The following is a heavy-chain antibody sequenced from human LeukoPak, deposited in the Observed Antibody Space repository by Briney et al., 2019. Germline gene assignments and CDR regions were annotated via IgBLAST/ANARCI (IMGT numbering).Heavy chain of an antibody. J-gene: IGHJ4*02. D-gene: IGHD6-13*01. CDR2: ISAYNGNT. V-gene: IGHV1-18*01. Sequence: ASAKVSCKASGYTFTSYGISWVRQAPGQGLEWMGWISAYNGNTNYAQKLQGRVTMTTDTSTSTAYMELRSLRSDDTAVYYCARSPGIAAAGIPTTFDYWGQGTLVTVSS. CDR1: GYTFTSYG. CDR3: ARSPGIAAAGIPTTFDY.